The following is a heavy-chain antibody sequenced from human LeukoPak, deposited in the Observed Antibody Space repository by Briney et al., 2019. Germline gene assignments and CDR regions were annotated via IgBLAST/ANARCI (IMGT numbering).Heavy chain of an antibody. CDR2: INPNSGGT. Sequence: ASVKVSCKASGYTFTGYYMHWVRQAPGQGLEWMGWINPNSGGTNYAQKFQGRVTMTRDTSISTAYMELSRLRSDDTAVYYCARSRGGRLRYFDWWIKYYFDYWGQGTLVTVSS. V-gene: IGHV1-2*02. J-gene: IGHJ4*02. CDR1: GYTFTGYY. CDR3: ARSRGGRLRYFDWWIKYYFDY. D-gene: IGHD3-9*01.